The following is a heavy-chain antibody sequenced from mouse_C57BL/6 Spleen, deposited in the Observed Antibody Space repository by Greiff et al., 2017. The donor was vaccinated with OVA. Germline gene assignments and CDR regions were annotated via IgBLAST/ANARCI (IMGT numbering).Heavy chain of an antibody. CDR1: GYAFSSSW. V-gene: IGHV1-82*01. J-gene: IGHJ2*01. Sequence: QVQLKESGPELVKPGASVKISCKASGYAFSSSWMNWVKQRPGKGLEWIGRIYPGDGDTNYNGKFKGKATLTADKSSSTAYMQLSSLTSEDSAVYFGARNGNYVREYYFDYWGQGTTLTVSS. CDR2: IYPGDGDT. D-gene: IGHD2-1*01. CDR3: ARNGNYVREYYFDY.